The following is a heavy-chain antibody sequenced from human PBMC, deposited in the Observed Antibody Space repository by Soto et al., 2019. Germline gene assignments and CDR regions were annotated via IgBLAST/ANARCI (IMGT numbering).Heavy chain of an antibody. D-gene: IGHD2-2*01. Sequence: GGSLRLSCAASGFTFSSYWMHWVRQAPGKGLVWVSRINSDGSSTSYADSVKGRFTISRDNAKNTLYLQMNSLRAEDTAVYYCARPSHCSSTSCYGSGAFDIWGQGTMVTVSS. CDR3: ARPSHCSSTSCYGSGAFDI. J-gene: IGHJ3*02. V-gene: IGHV3-74*01. CDR1: GFTFSSYW. CDR2: INSDGSST.